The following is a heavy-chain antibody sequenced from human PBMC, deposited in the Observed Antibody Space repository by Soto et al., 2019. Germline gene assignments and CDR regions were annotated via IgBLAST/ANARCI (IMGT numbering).Heavy chain of an antibody. V-gene: IGHV3-48*03. D-gene: IGHD7-27*01. Sequence: EVRLVESGGDLVKSGGSLSLSCVGSGFLFRNYEMNWVRQAPGKGLEWLAHISTTGGHVSESDSVKGRFTISRDNTKHTLYLQINRLPTEDTGVYYCVIQTHWVRPFASWGHGTLVNASS. CDR3: VIQTHWVRPFAS. J-gene: IGHJ5*01. CDR1: GFLFRNYE. CDR2: ISTTGGHV.